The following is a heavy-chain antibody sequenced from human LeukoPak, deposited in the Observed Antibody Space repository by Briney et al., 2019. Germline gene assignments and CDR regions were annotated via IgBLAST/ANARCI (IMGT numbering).Heavy chain of an antibody. CDR1: GFTFSSYE. CDR3: ASSPFCSSTSCYRTHFQH. V-gene: IGHV3-48*03. J-gene: IGHJ1*01. CDR2: ISSSGSTI. D-gene: IGHD2-2*01. Sequence: GGSLRLSCAASGFTFSSYEVNWVRQAPGKGLEWVSYISSSGSTIYYADSVKGRFTISRDNAKNSLYLQMNSLRAEDTAVYYCASSPFCSSTSCYRTHFQHWGQGTLVTVSS.